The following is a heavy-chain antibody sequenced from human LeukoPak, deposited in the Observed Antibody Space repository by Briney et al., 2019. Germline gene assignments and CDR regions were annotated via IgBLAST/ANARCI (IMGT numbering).Heavy chain of an antibody. CDR2: ITSNGGST. CDR3: AKRSSESYYYDY. CDR1: GFTFSSYA. V-gene: IGHV3-64*01. Sequence: PGGSLRLSCAASGFTFSSYAFHWVRQAPGKGLEYVSSITSNGGSTYYANSVKGRFTISRDNAKNTLYLQMDGLRAEDMAVYYCAKRSSESYYYDYWGQGTLVTVSS. J-gene: IGHJ4*02. D-gene: IGHD3-10*01.